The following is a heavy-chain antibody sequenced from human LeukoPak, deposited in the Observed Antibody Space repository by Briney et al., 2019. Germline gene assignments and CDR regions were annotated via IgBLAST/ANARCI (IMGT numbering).Heavy chain of an antibody. V-gene: IGHV4-4*07. CDR1: GGSISSYC. J-gene: IGHJ4*02. CDR3: ARVSVTKPHFDY. CDR2: IYTSGST. Sequence: SETLSLTCTVSGGSISSYCWSWIRQPAGKGLEWIGRIYTSGSTNYNPSLKSRVTMSVDASKNQFSLKLSSVTAADTAVYYCARVSVTKPHFDYWGQGTLVTVSS. D-gene: IGHD4-17*01.